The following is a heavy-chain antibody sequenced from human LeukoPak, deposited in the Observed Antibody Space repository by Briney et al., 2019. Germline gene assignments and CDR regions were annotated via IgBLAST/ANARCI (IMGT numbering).Heavy chain of an antibody. CDR2: ISSSGSTI. CDR1: GFTFSDYY. Sequence: GGSLRLSCAASGFTFSDYYMSWIRQAPGKGLEWVSYISSSGSTIYYADSVKGRFTISRDNAKNSLYLQMNSLRAEDTAVYYCARTTIAVAGGFYYFDYWGQGTLVTVSS. D-gene: IGHD6-19*01. V-gene: IGHV3-11*04. J-gene: IGHJ4*02. CDR3: ARTTIAVAGGFYYFDY.